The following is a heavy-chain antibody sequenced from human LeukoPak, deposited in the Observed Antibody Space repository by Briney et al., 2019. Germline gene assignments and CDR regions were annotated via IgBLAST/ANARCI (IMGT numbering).Heavy chain of an antibody. D-gene: IGHD6-19*01. CDR3: AKDVCRYNSGCLSFDY. V-gene: IGHV3-23*01. Sequence: GGSLRLSCAASRFTFDNHAMSWVRQAPGKGLEWVSSIXGSGGDTYYTDSVKGRFTISRDKSKNTLFLQMNRLRAEDTAVYYCAKDVCRYNSGCLSFDYWGQGTLVTVSS. CDR1: RFTFDNHA. J-gene: IGHJ4*02. CDR2: IXGSGGDT.